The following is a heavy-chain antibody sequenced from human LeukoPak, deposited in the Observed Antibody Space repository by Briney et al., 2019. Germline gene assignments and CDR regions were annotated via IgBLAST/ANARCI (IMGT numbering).Heavy chain of an antibody. Sequence: SEPLSLTCTVSGGSISSSSYYWGWIRQPPGKGLEWIGSIYYSGSTYYNPSLKSRVTISVDTSKNQFSLKLSSVTAADTAVYYCAVVPAASNWFDPWGQGTLVTVSS. CDR3: AVVPAASNWFDP. V-gene: IGHV4-39*01. D-gene: IGHD2-2*01. CDR2: IYYSGST. CDR1: GGSISSSSYY. J-gene: IGHJ5*02.